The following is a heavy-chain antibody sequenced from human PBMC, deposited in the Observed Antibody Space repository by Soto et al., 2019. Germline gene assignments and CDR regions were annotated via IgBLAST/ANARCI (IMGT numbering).Heavy chain of an antibody. CDR2: INPSDGST. D-gene: IGHD3-3*01. CDR3: ARDGDFWRWDY. J-gene: IGHJ4*02. V-gene: IGHV1-46*01. Sequence: QVQMVQSGAEVKKPGASVKGSCKASGYTFTSYYMHWVRQAPGQGLEWMGIINPSDGSTTYARKFQGRVTKMRDTSTSTVDMELSSLGFKDTAVYYCARDGDFWRWDYWGQGSQVTVSS. CDR1: GYTFTSYY.